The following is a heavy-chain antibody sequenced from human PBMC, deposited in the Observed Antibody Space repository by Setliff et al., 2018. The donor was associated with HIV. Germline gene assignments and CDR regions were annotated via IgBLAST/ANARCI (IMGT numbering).Heavy chain of an antibody. J-gene: IGHJ4*02. CDR3: ARHRYSSGWYWD. V-gene: IGHV4-38-2*02. D-gene: IGHD6-19*01. Sequence: SETLSLTCTVSGYSINSAYYWGWIRQPPGKGLEWIGTIYHSGTTYYNPSLKSRVTISVDTSKNHFSLKLSSVTAADTAVYYCARHRYSSGWYWDWGQETLVTVSS. CDR1: GYSINSAYY. CDR2: IYHSGTT.